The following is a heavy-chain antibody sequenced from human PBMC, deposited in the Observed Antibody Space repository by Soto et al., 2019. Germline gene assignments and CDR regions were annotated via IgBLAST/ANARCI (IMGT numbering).Heavy chain of an antibody. CDR1: GFTFDDYA. J-gene: IGHJ3*02. CDR2: ISWNSGSI. D-gene: IGHD1-26*01. Sequence: GGSLRLSCAASGFTFDDYAMHWVRQAPGKGLEWVSGISWNSGSIGYADSVKGRFTISRDNAKNSLYLQMNSLRAEDTALYYCAKDAYSGSYHAFDIWGQGTMVTVSS. V-gene: IGHV3-9*01. CDR3: AKDAYSGSYHAFDI.